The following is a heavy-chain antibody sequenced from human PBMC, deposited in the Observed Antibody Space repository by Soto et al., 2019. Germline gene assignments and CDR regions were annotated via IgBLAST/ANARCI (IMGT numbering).Heavy chain of an antibody. Sequence: SETLSLTCTVSGDSISNYYWSWIRQPAGKGMEWIGRIHATESTNYNPSLKSRVTMSIDTSSNQFSLKLSSLTAADTAVYYCARALSSAAGLYFDYWGQGTLVTVSS. D-gene: IGHD6-13*01. CDR2: IHATEST. J-gene: IGHJ4*02. CDR1: GDSISNYY. V-gene: IGHV4-4*07. CDR3: ARALSSAAGLYFDY.